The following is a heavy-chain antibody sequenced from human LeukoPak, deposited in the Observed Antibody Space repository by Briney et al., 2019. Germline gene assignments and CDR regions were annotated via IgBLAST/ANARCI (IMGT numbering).Heavy chain of an antibody. CDR1: GYTFTSYG. V-gene: IGHV1-18*01. J-gene: IGHJ6*03. Sequence: ASVKVSCKASGYTFTSYGISWVRQAPGQGLEWMGWISAYNGNTNYAQKLQGRVTMTTDTYTSTAYMELTSLRSDHTAVYYCARASSIAVAGGPYYYYYYYMDVWGKGTTVTVSS. CDR2: ISAYNGNT. D-gene: IGHD6-19*01. CDR3: ARASSIAVAGGPYYYYYYYMDV.